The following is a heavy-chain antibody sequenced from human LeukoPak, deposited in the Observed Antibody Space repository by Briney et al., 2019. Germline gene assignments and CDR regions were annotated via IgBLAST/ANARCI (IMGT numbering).Heavy chain of an antibody. CDR3: AREENDYGLDV. D-gene: IGHD1-1*01. V-gene: IGHV3-33*01. CDR1: GFTFSSYG. Sequence: GGSLRPSCAASGFTFSSYGMHWVRQAPGKGLEWVAVIWYDGSNKYYADSVKGRFTISRDNSKNTLYLQMNSLRAEDTAVYYCAREENDYGLDVWGQGTTVTVSS. CDR2: IWYDGSNK. J-gene: IGHJ6*02.